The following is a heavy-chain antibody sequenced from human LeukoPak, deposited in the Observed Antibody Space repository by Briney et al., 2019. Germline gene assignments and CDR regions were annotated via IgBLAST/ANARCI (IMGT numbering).Heavy chain of an antibody. CDR1: GFTFSSYE. CDR2: ISSSGSTI. D-gene: IGHD6-13*01. V-gene: IGHV3-48*03. J-gene: IGHJ6*02. Sequence: GGSLRLSCAASGFTFSSYEMNWVRQAPGKGLEWVSYISSSGSTIYYADSVKGRFTISRDNAKNSLYLQVNSLRAEDTAVYYCARDQSWNYVYYGMDVWGQGTTVTVSS. CDR3: ARDQSWNYVYYGMDV.